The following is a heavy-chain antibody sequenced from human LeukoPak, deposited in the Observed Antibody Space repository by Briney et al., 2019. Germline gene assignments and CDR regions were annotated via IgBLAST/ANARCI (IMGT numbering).Heavy chain of an antibody. V-gene: IGHV1-8*03. CDR3: ARARVLGYCSTTSCYGAFDI. CDR1: GYTFTSYD. Sequence: ASVKVSCEASGYTFTSYDINWVRQPTGQGLEWMGWLNPNSGNTGYAQKFQGRVTITRNTSISPAYMELSSLRSEDTAVYYCARARVLGYCSTTSCYGAFDIWGQGTMVTVSS. J-gene: IGHJ3*02. CDR2: LNPNSGNT. D-gene: IGHD2-2*01.